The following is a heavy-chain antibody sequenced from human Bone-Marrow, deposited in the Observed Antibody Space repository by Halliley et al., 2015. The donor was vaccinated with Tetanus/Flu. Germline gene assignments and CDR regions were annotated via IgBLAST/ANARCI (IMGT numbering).Heavy chain of an antibody. Sequence: RIKSKTAGGTTDYAAFVKRRFIITRDYSENTVYLQMHNLKTEDAAVYYCATDASGNYAYGMDVWGQGTTVTVSS. CDR3: ATDASGNYAYGMDV. D-gene: IGHD3-10*01. V-gene: IGHV3-15*01. J-gene: IGHJ6*02. CDR2: IKSKTAGGTT.